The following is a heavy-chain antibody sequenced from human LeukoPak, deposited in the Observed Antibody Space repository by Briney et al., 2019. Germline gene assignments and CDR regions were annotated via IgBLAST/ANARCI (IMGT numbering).Heavy chain of an antibody. CDR2: ISSSCSTI. CDR1: GFTFSSYE. D-gene: IGHD3-10*01. J-gene: IGHJ6*04. Sequence: GGSLRLSCAASGFTFSSYEMNWVRQAPGKGLEGVSYISSSCSTIYYADSVKGRFTISRDNAKNSLYLQMNSLRAEDTAVYYCARSHKRSPYYYYGMDVWGKGTTVTVSS. V-gene: IGHV3-48*03. CDR3: ARSHKRSPYYYYGMDV.